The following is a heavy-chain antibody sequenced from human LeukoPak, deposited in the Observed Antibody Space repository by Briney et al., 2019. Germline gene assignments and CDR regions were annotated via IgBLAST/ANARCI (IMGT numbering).Heavy chain of an antibody. J-gene: IGHJ4*02. Sequence: PGGSLRLSYAASGFTFSDYYMSWIRQAPGKGLEWVSYISSSSSYTNYADSVKGRFTISRDNAKNSLYLQMNSLRAEDTAVYYCARDLARYSWDHWGQGTLVTVSS. CDR3: ARDLARYSWDH. CDR1: GFTFSDYY. D-gene: IGHD5-18*01. V-gene: IGHV3-11*05. CDR2: ISSSSSYT.